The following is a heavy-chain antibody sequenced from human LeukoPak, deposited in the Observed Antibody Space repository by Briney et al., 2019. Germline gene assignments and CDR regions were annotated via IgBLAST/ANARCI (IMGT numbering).Heavy chain of an antibody. CDR3: ARGPRGMSWIQLWSDFDY. D-gene: IGHD5-18*01. CDR2: IWYDGSNK. Sequence: PGGSLRLSCAASGFTFSSYGMHWVRQAPGKGLEWVAVIWYDGSNKYYADSVKGRFTISRDNSKNTLYLQMNSLRAEDTAVYYCARGPRGMSWIQLWSDFDYWGQGTLVTVSS. CDR1: GFTFSSYG. V-gene: IGHV3-33*01. J-gene: IGHJ4*02.